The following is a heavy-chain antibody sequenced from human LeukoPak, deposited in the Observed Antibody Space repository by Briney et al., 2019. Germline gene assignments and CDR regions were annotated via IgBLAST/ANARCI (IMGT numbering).Heavy chain of an antibody. J-gene: IGHJ4*02. CDR3: ARRDSSGFTFDY. D-gene: IGHD3-22*01. Sequence: SETLSLTCTVSGGSISSGGYYWSWIRQHPGKGLEWIGYIYYSGSTYYNPSLKSRVTISVDTSKNQFSLKLSSVTAADTAVYYCARRDSSGFTFDYWGQGTLVTVSS. CDR1: GGSISSGGYY. V-gene: IGHV4-31*03. CDR2: IYYSGST.